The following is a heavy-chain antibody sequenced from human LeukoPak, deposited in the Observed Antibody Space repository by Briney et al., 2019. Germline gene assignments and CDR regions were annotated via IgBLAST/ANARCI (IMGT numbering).Heavy chain of an antibody. CDR3: ARMVAATGAYYYYGMDV. CDR1: GYTFTSYY. V-gene: IGHV1-46*01. CDR2: INPSGGST. Sequence: GASVKVSCKASGYTFTSYYMHWVRQAPGQGLEWMGIINPSGGSTSYAQKFQGRVTMTRDTSTSTVYMELSSLRSEDTAVYYCARMVAATGAYYYYGMDVWGQGTTVTVSS. J-gene: IGHJ6*02. D-gene: IGHD2-15*01.